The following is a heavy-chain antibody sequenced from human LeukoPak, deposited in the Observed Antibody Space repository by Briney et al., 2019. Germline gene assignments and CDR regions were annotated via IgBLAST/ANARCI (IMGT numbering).Heavy chain of an antibody. J-gene: IGHJ6*03. D-gene: IGHD6-19*01. V-gene: IGHV4-34*01. Sequence: SETLSLTCAVYGGSFSGYYWSWIRQPPGKGLEWIGEINHSGSTNYNPSLKSRVTISADTSKNQFSLKLSSVTAADTAVYYCARYVAVAGTFDYYYYYYYMDVWGKGTTVTVSS. CDR2: INHSGST. CDR1: GGSFSGYY. CDR3: ARYVAVAGTFDYYYYYYYMDV.